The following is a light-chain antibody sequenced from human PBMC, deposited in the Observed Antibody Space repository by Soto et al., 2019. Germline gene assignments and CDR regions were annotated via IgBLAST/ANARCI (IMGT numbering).Light chain of an antibody. CDR1: NIGSKS. CDR2: HDS. V-gene: IGLV3-21*02. CDR3: QVCDSYSDHVV. J-gene: IGLJ3*02. Sequence: SYDLTQPPSVSVAPGQTARITCGESNIGSKSVHWYQQKPGQAPVLVVSHDSDRPSGIPERFSGSNSGNTATLTISRVDARDEADYFCQVCDSYSDHVVFGGGTKLTVL.